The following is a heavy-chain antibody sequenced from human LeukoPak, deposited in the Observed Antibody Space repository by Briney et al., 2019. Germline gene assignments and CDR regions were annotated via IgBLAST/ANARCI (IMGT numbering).Heavy chain of an antibody. CDR2: IYSGGST. CDR3: ARGDYGDSFDY. D-gene: IGHD4-17*01. V-gene: IGHV3-66*01. Sequence: SGGSLRLSCAASGFTVSSNYMSWVRQAPGKGLEWVSVIYSGGSTYYADSVKGRFTISRDNSKNTLYLQMNSLRAEDTAVYYCARGDYGDSFDYWGQGTLVTVSS. CDR1: GFTVSSNY. J-gene: IGHJ4*02.